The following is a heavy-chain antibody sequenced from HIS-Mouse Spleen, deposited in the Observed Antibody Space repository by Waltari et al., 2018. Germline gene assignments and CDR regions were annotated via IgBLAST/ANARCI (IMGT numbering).Heavy chain of an antibody. D-gene: IGHD3-3*01. V-gene: IGHV1-18*01. Sequence: QVQLVQSGAEVKKPGAPVKVSGKASGYTFTSYCISWVRRARGQGCEWMGWISAYNGNTNYAQKLQGRVTMTTDTSTSTAYMELRSLRSDDTAVYYCAREITIFGVVKSGNWYFDLWGRGTLVTVSS. CDR2: ISAYNGNT. CDR3: AREITIFGVVKSGNWYFDL. J-gene: IGHJ2*01. CDR1: GYTFTSYC.